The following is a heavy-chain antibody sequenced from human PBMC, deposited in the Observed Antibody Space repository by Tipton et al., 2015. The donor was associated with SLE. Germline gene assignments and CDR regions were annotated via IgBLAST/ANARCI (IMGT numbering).Heavy chain of an antibody. CDR2: ISGYDGNT. Sequence: QSGAEVKKPGASVKVSCEASGSSFTGYVHWVRQAPGQGLEWMGWISGYDGNTNYAQKFQGRVTMTTDTSTSTAYMELRSLKSDDTAMYYCAKEGPEILGWLHWGQGSLVTVSS. CDR1: GSSFTGY. D-gene: IGHD3-16*01. J-gene: IGHJ4*02. CDR3: AKEGPEILGWLH. V-gene: IGHV1-18*01.